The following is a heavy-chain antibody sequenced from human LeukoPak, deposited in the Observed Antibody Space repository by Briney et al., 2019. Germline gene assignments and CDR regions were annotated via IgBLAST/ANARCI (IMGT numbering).Heavy chain of an antibody. V-gene: IGHV3-23*01. CDR1: GFTFSNYA. D-gene: IGHD1-26*01. CDR2: IRDSGSST. J-gene: IGHJ4*02. CDR3: AKYGPQDSGSSHFDY. Sequence: GGSLRLSCVTSGFTFSNYAMSWVRQAPGKGLEWVSAIRDSGSSTHYADSVKGRFTTSRDNSKNTLFLQMNSLRAEDTAIYYCAKYGPQDSGSSHFDYWGQGALVTVFS.